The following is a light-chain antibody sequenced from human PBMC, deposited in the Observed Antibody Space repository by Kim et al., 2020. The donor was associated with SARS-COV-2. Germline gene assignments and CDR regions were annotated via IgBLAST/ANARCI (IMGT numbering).Light chain of an antibody. CDR2: DVT. Sequence: QSALPQPRSVSGSPGQSVTISCTGTSSDVGGYNYVSWYQQHPDKAPRLMIFDVTKRPSGVPDRFSGSKSGDTASLTISGLQADDDADYYCCSYAGSYTLVFGGGTQLSVL. J-gene: IGLJ2*01. CDR1: SSDVGGYNY. V-gene: IGLV2-11*01. CDR3: CSYAGSYTLV.